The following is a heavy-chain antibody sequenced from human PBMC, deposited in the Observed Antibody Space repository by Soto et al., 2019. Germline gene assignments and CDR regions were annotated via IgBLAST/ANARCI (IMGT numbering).Heavy chain of an antibody. CDR2: MYFGGSF. Sequence: SETLSLTCNVSGASVSHGYWSWIRQPPGKGLEWIGFMYFGGSFNYNPSLTSRATISVETSKNQFSMKLTSVTASDTAVYYCARTIYCSGGSCYRFDPWGQGTLVTVS. J-gene: IGHJ5*02. CDR1: GASVSHGY. V-gene: IGHV4-59*02. D-gene: IGHD2-15*01. CDR3: ARTIYCSGGSCYRFDP.